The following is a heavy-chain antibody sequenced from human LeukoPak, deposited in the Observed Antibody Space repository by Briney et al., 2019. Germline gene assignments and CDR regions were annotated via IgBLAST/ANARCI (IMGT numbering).Heavy chain of an antibody. CDR1: GGSISSYY. CDR3: ARRAGDYSHPYDY. CDR2: IYYSGST. D-gene: IGHD3-22*01. Sequence: SETLSLTCTVSGGSISSYYWSWIRQPPGKGLEWIGYIYYSGSTNYNPSLKSRVTISVDTSKNQFSLKLSSVTAADTAVYYCARRAGDYSHPYDYWGQGTLVTVSS. J-gene: IGHJ4*02. V-gene: IGHV4-59*01.